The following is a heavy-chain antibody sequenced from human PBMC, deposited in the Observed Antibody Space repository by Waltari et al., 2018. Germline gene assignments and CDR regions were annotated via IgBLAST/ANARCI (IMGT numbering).Heavy chain of an antibody. V-gene: IGHV3-7*03. Sequence: EVELVESGGGLVQPGGSLRLSCVASGFTFSSYWMSWVRQAPGKGLEVVAKLNQDGSATYSVDSVKGRFTIARDNAKNLLYLQMNSLRAEDTAVYYCARDSHGCYGCGMDVWGQGTTVTV. J-gene: IGHJ6*02. CDR3: ARDSHGCYGCGMDV. CDR1: GFTFSSYW. CDR2: LNQDGSAT. D-gene: IGHD2-2*01.